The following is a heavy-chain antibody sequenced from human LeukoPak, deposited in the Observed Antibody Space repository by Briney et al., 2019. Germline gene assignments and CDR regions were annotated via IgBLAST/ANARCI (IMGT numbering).Heavy chain of an antibody. CDR3: ARHFTPNEKRGIAAAGRDWFDP. J-gene: IGHJ5*02. D-gene: IGHD6-13*01. V-gene: IGHV4-39*01. CDR2: IYYSGST. Sequence: SETLSLTCTVSGGSISSSSYYWGWIRQPPGKALEWIGSIYYSGSTYYNPSLKSRVTISVDTSKNQFSLKLSSVTAADTAVYYCARHFTPNEKRGIAAAGRDWFDPWGQGTLVTVSS. CDR1: GGSISSSSYY.